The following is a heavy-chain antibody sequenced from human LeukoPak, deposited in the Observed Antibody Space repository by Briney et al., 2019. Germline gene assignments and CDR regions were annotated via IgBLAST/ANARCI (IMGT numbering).Heavy chain of an antibody. CDR2: ISGSGGST. D-gene: IGHD3-3*01. CDR1: GFTFSSYA. J-gene: IGHJ4*02. Sequence: GGSLRLSCAASGFTFSSYAMSWVRQAPGKGLEWVSAISGSGGSTYYADSVKGRFTISRDNAKNSLYLQMNSLRAEDTAVYYCARDPGPTPYYDFWSGSNTYGAFDYWGQGTLVTVSS. CDR3: ARDPGPTPYYDFWSGSNTYGAFDY. V-gene: IGHV3-23*01.